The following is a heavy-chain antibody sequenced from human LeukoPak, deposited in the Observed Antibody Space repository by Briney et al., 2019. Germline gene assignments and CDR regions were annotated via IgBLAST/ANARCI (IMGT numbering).Heavy chain of an antibody. CDR1: GASISRGSDY. Sequence: SETLSLTCTVSGASISRGSDYWSWIRQPPGKGLEWIGYSYHRASTYYNPSLKSRVTISVDWSKNQFSLELSSVTTADTAVYYCARVNLDYYYYMDVWGKGTTVTVSS. CDR2: SYHRAST. CDR3: ARVNLDYYYYMDV. J-gene: IGHJ6*03. V-gene: IGHV4-30-2*01.